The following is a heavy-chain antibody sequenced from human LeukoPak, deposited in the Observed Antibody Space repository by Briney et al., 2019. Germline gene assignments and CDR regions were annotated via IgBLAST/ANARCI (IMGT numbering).Heavy chain of an antibody. CDR1: GFTFSNYG. CDR3: ARGGSGYYDSSGYYPFDY. J-gene: IGHJ4*02. CDR2: ISYDGSNK. V-gene: IGHV3-30*03. D-gene: IGHD3-22*01. Sequence: PGGSLRLSCAASGFTFSNYGMHWVRQAPGRGLEWVAFISYDGSNKYYADSVKGRFTISRDNSKNTLYLQMNSLRAEDTAVYYCARGGSGYYDSSGYYPFDYWGQGTLVTVSS.